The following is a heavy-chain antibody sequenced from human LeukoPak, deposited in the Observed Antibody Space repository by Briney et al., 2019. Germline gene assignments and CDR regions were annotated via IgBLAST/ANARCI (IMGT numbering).Heavy chain of an antibody. Sequence: GGSLRLSCAASGFTFSSYSMNWVRQAPGKGLEWVSSISSSSSYTYYADSVKGRFTISRDNAKNSLYLQMNSLRAEDTAVYYCARDSGEGLENYYYYGMDVWGQGTTVTVSS. CDR1: GFTFSSYS. D-gene: IGHD1-1*01. J-gene: IGHJ6*02. V-gene: IGHV3-21*01. CDR2: ISSSSSYT. CDR3: ARDSGEGLENYYYYGMDV.